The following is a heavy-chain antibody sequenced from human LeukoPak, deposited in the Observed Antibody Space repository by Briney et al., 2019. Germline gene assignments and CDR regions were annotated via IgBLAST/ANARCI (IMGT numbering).Heavy chain of an antibody. CDR3: ARLWFISGGRNYGMDV. CDR2: IYYSGST. J-gene: IGHJ6*02. Sequence: PSETLSLTCTVSGGSISSYYWSWIRQPPGKGLEWIGYIYYSGSTNYNPSLKSRVTISVDTSKNQFSLKLSSVTAADTAVYYCARLWFISGGRNYGMDVWGQGTTVTVSS. V-gene: IGHV4-59*08. CDR1: GGSISSYY. D-gene: IGHD2-15*01.